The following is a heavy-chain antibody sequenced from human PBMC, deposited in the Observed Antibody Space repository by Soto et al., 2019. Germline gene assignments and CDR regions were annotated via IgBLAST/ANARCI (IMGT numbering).Heavy chain of an antibody. Sequence: SETLSLTCTVSGASISENYWSWIRQPPGRGLEWIGCIYASGVSDYNPSLKSRVTISMDTSNNQFSLRLTSVTAADTAVYYCARHWSGAVPNTYEFEYWGQGTLVTVSS. CDR3: ARHWSGAVPNTYEFEY. D-gene: IGHD6-19*01. J-gene: IGHJ4*02. CDR1: GASISENY. V-gene: IGHV4-59*08. CDR2: IYASGVS.